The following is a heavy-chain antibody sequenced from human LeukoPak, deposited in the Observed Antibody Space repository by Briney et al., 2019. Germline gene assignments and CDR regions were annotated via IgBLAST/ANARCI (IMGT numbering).Heavy chain of an antibody. CDR3: AKGAAAGTPMGYYYMDV. CDR2: ISGSGGST. D-gene: IGHD6-13*01. CDR1: GFTFSSYG. V-gene: IGHV3-23*01. Sequence: PGGSLRLSCAASGFTFSSYGMSWVRQAPGKGLEWVSAISGSGGSTYYADSVKGRFTISRDNSKNTLYLQMNSLRAEDTAVYYCAKGAAAGTPMGYYYMDVWGKGTTVTVSS. J-gene: IGHJ6*03.